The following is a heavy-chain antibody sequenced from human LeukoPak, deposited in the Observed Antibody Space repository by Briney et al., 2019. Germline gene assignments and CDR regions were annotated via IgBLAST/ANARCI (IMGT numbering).Heavy chain of an antibody. V-gene: IGHV1-8*01. CDR2: MNPNSGNT. D-gene: IGHD6-13*01. J-gene: IGHJ4*02. Sequence: GASVKVSCKASGYTFTSYDINWVRQATGQGLEWMGWMNPNSGNTGYAQKFQGRVTMTRSTSISTAYMEQSSLRSEDTAVYYCARVDAAAGTATSDYWGQGTLVSVSS. CDR3: ARVDAAAGTATSDY. CDR1: GYTFTSYD.